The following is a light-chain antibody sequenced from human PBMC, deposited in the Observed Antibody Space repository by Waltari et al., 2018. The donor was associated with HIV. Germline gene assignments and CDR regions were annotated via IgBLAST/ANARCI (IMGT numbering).Light chain of an antibody. CDR1: MNIIYSDNSKSC. CDR2: WAS. V-gene: IGKV4-1*01. J-gene: IGKJ2*01. CDR3: QQYYSIPYT. Sequence: DIAMTQSPESLTLALGERATITSKASMNIIYSDNSKSCLAWYQQKERQSPKLLIYWASTRESGVPERFSGSGSGTDFTLTSNSLQAEDVAVYYGQQYYSIPYTFGQGTKLEIE.